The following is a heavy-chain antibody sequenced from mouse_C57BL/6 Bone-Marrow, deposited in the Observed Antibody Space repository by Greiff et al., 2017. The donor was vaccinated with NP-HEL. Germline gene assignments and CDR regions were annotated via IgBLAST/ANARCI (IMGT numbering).Heavy chain of an antibody. Sequence: EVMLVESGGGLVQPGGSMKLSCAASGFTFSDPWMDWVRQSPEKGLEWVAEIRNKANNHATYYAESVKGRFTISRDDSKGSVYLQMNSLRAENTGIYYCAISITTVVANSYFDYWGQGTTLTVSS. CDR2: IRNKANNHAT. CDR1: GFTFSDPW. D-gene: IGHD1-1*01. CDR3: AISITTVVANSYFDY. J-gene: IGHJ2*01. V-gene: IGHV6-6*01.